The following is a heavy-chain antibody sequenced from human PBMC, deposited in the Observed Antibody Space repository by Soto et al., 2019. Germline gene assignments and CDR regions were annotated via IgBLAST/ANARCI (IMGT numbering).Heavy chain of an antibody. V-gene: IGHV1-18*01. D-gene: IGHD3-22*01. CDR3: ARVKGSGYHNWFDP. CDR2: ISAYNGNT. J-gene: IGHJ5*02. Sequence: ASVKVSCKTSGYTFTNYGITWVRQAPGQGLEWMGWISAYNGNTNYAQKLQGRVTMTTDTSTSTAYMELRSLRSDDTAVYYCARVKGSGYHNWFDPWGQGTLVTVSS. CDR1: GYTFTNYG.